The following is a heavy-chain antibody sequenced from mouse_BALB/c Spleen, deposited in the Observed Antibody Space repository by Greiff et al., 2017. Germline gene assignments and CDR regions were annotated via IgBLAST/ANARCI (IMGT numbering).Heavy chain of an antibody. CDR2: ISSGSSTI. CDR1: GFTFSSFG. CDR3: ARRITTATRDYYAMDY. Sequence: EVKLVESGGGLVQPGGSRKLSCAASGFTFSSFGMHWVRQAPEKGLEWVAYISSGSSTIYYADTVKGRFTISRDNPKNTLFLQMTSLRSEDTAMYYCARRITTATRDYYAMDYWGQGTSVTVSS. D-gene: IGHD1-2*01. V-gene: IGHV5-17*02. J-gene: IGHJ4*01.